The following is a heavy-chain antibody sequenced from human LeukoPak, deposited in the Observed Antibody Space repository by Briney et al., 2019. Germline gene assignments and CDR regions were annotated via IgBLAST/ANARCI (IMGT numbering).Heavy chain of an antibody. V-gene: IGHV3-30-3*01. CDR3: ARGGSSSVWYYYMDV. Sequence: GGSLRLSCAASGFTFSTHAMHWVRQAPGKGLEWVAVISYEGANKYYADSVKGRFTISRDNSKNTLYVQMNSLRAEDTAIYSCARGGSSSVWYYYMDVWGRGTTVTVSS. D-gene: IGHD6-6*01. J-gene: IGHJ6*03. CDR2: ISYEGANK. CDR1: GFTFSTHA.